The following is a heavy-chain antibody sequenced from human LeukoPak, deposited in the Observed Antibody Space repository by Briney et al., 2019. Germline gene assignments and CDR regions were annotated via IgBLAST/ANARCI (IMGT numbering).Heavy chain of an antibody. V-gene: IGHV4-34*01. CDR2: INHSGST. D-gene: IGHD3-22*01. CDR1: GGSFSGYY. J-gene: IGHJ6*03. Sequence: SETLSLTCAVYGGSFSGYYWSWIRQPPGKGLEWIGEINHSGSTNYNPSLKSRVTTSVDTSKNQFSLKLSSVTAADTAVYYCARASSGYYGDYYYYMDVWGKGTTVTISS. CDR3: ARASSGYYGDYYYYMDV.